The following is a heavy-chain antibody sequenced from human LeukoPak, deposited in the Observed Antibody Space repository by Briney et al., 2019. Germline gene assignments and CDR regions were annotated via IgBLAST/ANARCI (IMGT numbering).Heavy chain of an antibody. V-gene: IGHV3-23*01. CDR1: GFTFSNYA. D-gene: IGHD6-19*01. Sequence: GGSLRLSCAASGFTFSNYAMIWVRQAPGKGLQWVSALSGSGTTTYYADSVKGRFTISRDNSKNTLYLQMNSLRAEDTAVYYCANGKSEYSSGWPRGTCWGQGTLVTVSS. CDR2: LSGSGTTT. CDR3: ANGKSEYSSGWPRGTC. J-gene: IGHJ4*02.